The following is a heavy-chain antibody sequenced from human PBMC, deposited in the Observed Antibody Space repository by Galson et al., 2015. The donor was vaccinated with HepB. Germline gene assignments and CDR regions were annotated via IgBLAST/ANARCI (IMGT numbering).Heavy chain of an antibody. CDR2: IIPILGIA. CDR3: ARGLQLSQGMDV. D-gene: IGHD5-18*01. J-gene: IGHJ6*02. CDR1: GRTFSSYA. V-gene: IGHV1-69*04. Sequence: SVKVSCKASGRTFSSYAISWVRQAPGQGLEWMGRIIPILGIANYAQKFQGRVTITADKSTSTAYMELSSLRSEDTAVYYCARGLQLSQGMDVWGQGTTVTVSS.